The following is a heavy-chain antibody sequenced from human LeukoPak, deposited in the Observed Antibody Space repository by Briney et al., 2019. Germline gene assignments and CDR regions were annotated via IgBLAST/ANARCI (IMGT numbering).Heavy chain of an antibody. Sequence: GESLKISCKGSGYSFTSYWIGWVRQMPGKGLEWMGIIYPDDSDVRYSPSFQGQVTISADKSISTAYLQWSSLKASDTAMYYCATQPPNWNYDHTHAFDIWGQGTMVTVSS. CDR3: ATQPPNWNYDHTHAFDI. CDR1: GYSFTSYW. V-gene: IGHV5-51*01. J-gene: IGHJ3*02. D-gene: IGHD1-7*01. CDR2: IYPDDSDV.